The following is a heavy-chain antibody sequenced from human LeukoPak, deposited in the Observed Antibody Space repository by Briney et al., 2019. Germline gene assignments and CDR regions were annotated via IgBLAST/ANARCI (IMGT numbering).Heavy chain of an antibody. CDR1: GFTFSSYS. CDR3: ARDIPVGP. V-gene: IGHV3-21*01. D-gene: IGHD2-8*02. CDR2: IRSSSSYI. J-gene: IGHJ5*02. Sequence: GGSLRLSCAASGFTFSSYSMNWVRQAPGKGLEWVSSIRSSSSYIYYADSVKGRFTISRDNAKNSLYLQMNRLRAEDTAVYYCARDIPVGPWGQGTLVTVSS.